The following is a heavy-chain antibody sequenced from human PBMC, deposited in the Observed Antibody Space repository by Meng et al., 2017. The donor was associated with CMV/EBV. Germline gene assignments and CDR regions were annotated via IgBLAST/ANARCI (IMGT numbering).Heavy chain of an antibody. CDR1: GFTFGDYA. D-gene: IGHD3-3*01. CDR3: TREGITIFGAAKYY. J-gene: IGHJ4*02. Sequence: GESLKISCTASGFTFGDYAMSWVRQAPGKGLEWVGFIRSKAYGGTTEYAASVKGRFTISRDDSKSIAYLQMNSLKTEDTAVYYCTREGITIFGAAKYYWGQGTLVTVSS. V-gene: IGHV3-49*04. CDR2: IRSKAYGGTT.